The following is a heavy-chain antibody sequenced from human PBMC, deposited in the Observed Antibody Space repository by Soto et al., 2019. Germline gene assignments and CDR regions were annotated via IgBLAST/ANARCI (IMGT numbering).Heavy chain of an antibody. CDR3: ARGAVMITFWGGVGMDV. CDR1: GGSISSGDYY. CDR2: IYYSGST. V-gene: IGHV4-30-4*01. Sequence: QVQLQESGPGLVKPSQTLSLTCTVSGGSISSGDYYWSWIRQPPGKGLEWIGYIYYSGSTYYNPSLKSRVTISVDTSKNQFSLKLSSVTAADTAVYYCARGAVMITFWGGVGMDVWGQGTTVTVSS. J-gene: IGHJ6*02. D-gene: IGHD3-16*01.